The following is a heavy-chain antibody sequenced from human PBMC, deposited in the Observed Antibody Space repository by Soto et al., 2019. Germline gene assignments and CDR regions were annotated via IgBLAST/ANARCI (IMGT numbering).Heavy chain of an antibody. D-gene: IGHD6-19*01. V-gene: IGHV3-30-3*01. CDR1: GFTFSSYA. CDR2: ISYDGSNK. J-gene: IGHJ6*02. Sequence: QVQLVESGGGVVQPGRSLRLSCAASGFTFSSYAMHWVRQAPGKGLEWVAVISYDGSNKYYADSVKGRFTISRDNSKNTLYLQMNSLRAEDTAVYYCARDIFSSGWRGTRDYYYGMDVWGQGTTVTVSS. CDR3: ARDIFSSGWRGTRDYYYGMDV.